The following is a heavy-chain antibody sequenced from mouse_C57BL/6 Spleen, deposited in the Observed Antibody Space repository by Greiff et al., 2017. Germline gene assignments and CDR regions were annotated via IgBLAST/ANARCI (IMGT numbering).Heavy chain of an antibody. CDR3: ARMGYSNFYAMDY. CDR2: IDPSDSET. CDR1: GYTFTSSW. V-gene: IGHV1-52*01. J-gene: IGHJ4*01. Sequence: QVQLKQPGAELVRPGSSVKLSCKASGYTFTSSWMHWVKQRPIQGLEGIGNIDPSDSETHYNQKFKDKATLTVDKSSSPAYMQLSSLTSEDSAVDHCARMGYSNFYAMDYWGQGTSVTVSS. D-gene: IGHD2-5*01.